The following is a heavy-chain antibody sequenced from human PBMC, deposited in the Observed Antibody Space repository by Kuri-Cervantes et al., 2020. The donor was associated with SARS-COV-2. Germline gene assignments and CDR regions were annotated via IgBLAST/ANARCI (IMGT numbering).Heavy chain of an antibody. CDR1: DYSIDSGYH. CDR3: ARWLGYRSGGSCYRTGNWFDP. CDR2: IYHSGST. D-gene: IGHD2-15*01. Sequence: GSLRLSCAVSDYSIDSGYHWGWIRQPPGKGLEWIGNIYHSGSTYYNPSLKSRVTISVDRSKNQFSLKLSSVTAADTAVYYCARWLGYRSGGSCYRTGNWFDPWGQGTLVTVSS. V-gene: IGHV4-38-2*01. J-gene: IGHJ5*02.